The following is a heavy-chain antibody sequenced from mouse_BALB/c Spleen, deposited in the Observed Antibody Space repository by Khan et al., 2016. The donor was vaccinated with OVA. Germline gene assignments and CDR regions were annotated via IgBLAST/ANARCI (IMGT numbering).Heavy chain of an antibody. Sequence: EVELVESGGDVVKPGGSLKLSCAASGFTFSTYGMSWVRQTPDKRLEWVATVSTGGHYTYYPDTAKGRFPISRDNAKNTLYLQMNSLESEDTARLYCEGLAYYYCSKRFAYWGQGTLVTVSS. CDR3: EGLAYYYCSKRFAY. CDR1: GFTFSTYG. J-gene: IGHJ3*01. V-gene: IGHV5-6*01. D-gene: IGHD1-1*01. CDR2: VSTGGHYT.